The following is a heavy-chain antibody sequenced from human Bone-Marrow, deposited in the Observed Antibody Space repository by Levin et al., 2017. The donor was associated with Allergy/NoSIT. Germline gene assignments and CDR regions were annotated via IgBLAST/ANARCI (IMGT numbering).Heavy chain of an antibody. Sequence: SQTLSLTCTVSGGSISSSYWSWIRQPPGKGLEWIGYIYYSGSTYYNPSLKSRVTISVDTSKSQFSLKLSSVTAADTAVYYCARVGPANRAFDIWGQGTMVTVSS. V-gene: IGHV4-59*01. CDR1: GGSISSSY. CDR2: IYYSGST. D-gene: IGHD1-14*01. J-gene: IGHJ3*02. CDR3: ARVGPANRAFDI.